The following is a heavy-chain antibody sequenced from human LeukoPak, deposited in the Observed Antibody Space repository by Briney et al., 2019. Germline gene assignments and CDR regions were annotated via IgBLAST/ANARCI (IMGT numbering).Heavy chain of an antibody. CDR2: IYYSGST. D-gene: IGHD2-21*01. CDR1: GGSISSYY. Sequence: SETLSLTCTVSGGSISSYYWSWIRQPPGKGLEWIGYIYYSGSTNYNPSLMSRVTISVDTSKNQFSLKLSSVTAADTAVYYCAKLHQSAFDVWGQGTMVTVSS. CDR3: AKLHQSAFDV. V-gene: IGHV4-59*01. J-gene: IGHJ3*01.